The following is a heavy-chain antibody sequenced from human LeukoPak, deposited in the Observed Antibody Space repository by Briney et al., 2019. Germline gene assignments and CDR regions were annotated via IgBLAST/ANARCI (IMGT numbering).Heavy chain of an antibody. CDR2: IYHSGST. V-gene: IGHV4-38-2*02. D-gene: IGHD6-13*01. CDR3: ATIPFGQQLDYYYYYYMDV. J-gene: IGHJ6*03. Sequence: SETLSLTCTVSGYSISSGYYWGWIRQPPGKGLEWIGSIYHSGSTYYNPSLKSRVTISVDTSKNQFSLKLSSVTAADTAVYYCATIPFGQQLDYYYYYYMDVWGKGTTVTVSS. CDR1: GYSISSGYY.